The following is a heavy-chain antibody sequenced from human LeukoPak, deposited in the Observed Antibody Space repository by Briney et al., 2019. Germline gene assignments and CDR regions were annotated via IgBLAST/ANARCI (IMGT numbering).Heavy chain of an antibody. D-gene: IGHD2-15*01. CDR2: IRYDGSNK. CDR1: GFTFSSYG. J-gene: IGHJ4*02. V-gene: IGHV3-30*02. CDR3: VTDSAGWHYYFDY. Sequence: GGSLRLSCAASGFTFSSYGMHWVRQAPGKGLEWVAFIRYDGSNKYYADSVKGRFTISRDNSKNTLYLQMNSLKTDDTAVYSCVTDSAGWHYYFDYWGQGTLVTVSS.